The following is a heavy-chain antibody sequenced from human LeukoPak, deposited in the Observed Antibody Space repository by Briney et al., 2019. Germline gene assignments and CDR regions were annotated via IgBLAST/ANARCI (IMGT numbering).Heavy chain of an antibody. V-gene: IGHV1-46*01. J-gene: IGHJ6*02. Sequence: ASVKVSCKASGYTFTSYYMHWVRQAPGQGLEWMGITNPSGGSTSYAQKFQGRVTMTRDTSTSTVYMELSSLRSEDTAVYYCARDLVVVVPASYYYYGMDVWGQGTTVTVSS. CDR1: GYTFTSYY. D-gene: IGHD2-2*01. CDR3: ARDLVVVVPASYYYYGMDV. CDR2: TNPSGGST.